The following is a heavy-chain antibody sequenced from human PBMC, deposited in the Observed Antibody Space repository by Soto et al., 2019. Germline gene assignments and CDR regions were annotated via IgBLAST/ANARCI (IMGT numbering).Heavy chain of an antibody. Sequence: PGESLKISCQGSGYSFTNYWITWVRQMPGKGLEWVGLIDPSDSSTNYSPSFEGHVTISADKSISTAYLQWSSLKASDSAIYYCARGIDGHTWSLYWGQGTLVTVSS. CDR2: IDPSDSST. D-gene: IGHD2-2*02. CDR1: GYSFTNYW. CDR3: ARGIDGHTWSLY. V-gene: IGHV5-10-1*01. J-gene: IGHJ4*02.